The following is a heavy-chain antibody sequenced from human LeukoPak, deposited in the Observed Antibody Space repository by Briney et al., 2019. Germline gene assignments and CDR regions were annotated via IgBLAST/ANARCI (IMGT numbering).Heavy chain of an antibody. V-gene: IGHV1-69*13. CDR1: GYAFTSYG. CDR2: IIPIFGTA. J-gene: IGHJ3*02. D-gene: IGHD3-22*01. Sequence: ASVKVSCKASGYAFTSYGISWVRQAPGQGLEWMGGIIPIFGTAKYAQKFQGRVTITADESTSTAYMELSSLRSEDTAVYYCATTYYYDRWGRAFDIWGQGTMVTVSS. CDR3: ATTYYYDRWGRAFDI.